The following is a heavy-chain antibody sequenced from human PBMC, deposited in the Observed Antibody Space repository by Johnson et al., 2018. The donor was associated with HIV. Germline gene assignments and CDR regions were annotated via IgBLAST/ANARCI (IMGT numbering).Heavy chain of an antibody. J-gene: IGHJ3*02. CDR1: GFTFSDHA. CDR3: ARGWDSSSSAFDI. Sequence: VQLVESGGGVVHPGRSLRVSCAASGFTFSDHAIHWVRQAPGKGLEWVAVISYDGSHQDYADHWKGRFTSSRDNAKNTLYLQMNSLRAEDTAVYYCARGWDSSSSAFDIWGQGTMVTVSS. CDR2: ISYDGSHQ. D-gene: IGHD6-6*01. V-gene: IGHV3-30*04.